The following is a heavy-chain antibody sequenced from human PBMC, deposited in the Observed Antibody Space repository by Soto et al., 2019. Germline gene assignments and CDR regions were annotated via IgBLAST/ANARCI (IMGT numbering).Heavy chain of an antibody. CDR3: ARGIRFLDAFDI. CDR1: GYTFTSYA. V-gene: IGHV1-3*01. CDR2: INAGNGKT. J-gene: IGHJ3*02. Sequence: GASVKVSCTASGYTFTSYAMHWVRQAPGQRLEWMGWINAGNGKTKYSQKFQGRVTITRDTSASTAYMELGSLRSEDTAVYYCARGIRFLDAFDIWGQGTMVTVSS. D-gene: IGHD3-3*01.